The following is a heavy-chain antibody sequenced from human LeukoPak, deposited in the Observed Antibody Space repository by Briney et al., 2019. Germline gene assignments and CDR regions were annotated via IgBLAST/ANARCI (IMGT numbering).Heavy chain of an antibody. CDR3: AKDPEPYDFHYFDY. V-gene: IGHV3-23*01. J-gene: IGHJ4*02. Sequence: GGSLRLSCTASGFTFSSYAMSWVRQAPGKGLNWASTISNNGVSTYYADSMKGRFTVSRDNSRNTLYLQMNSLRAEDTAVYYCAKDPEPYDFHYFDYWGQGTLVAVSS. CDR1: GFTFSSYA. CDR2: ISNNGVST. D-gene: IGHD3-3*01.